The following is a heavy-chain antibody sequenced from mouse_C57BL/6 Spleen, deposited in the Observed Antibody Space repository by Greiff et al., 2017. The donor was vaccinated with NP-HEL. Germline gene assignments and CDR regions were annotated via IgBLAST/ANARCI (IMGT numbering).Heavy chain of an antibody. Sequence: EVQRVESGEGLVKPGGSLKLSCAASGFTFSSYAMSWVRQTPEKRLEWVAYISSGGDYIYYADTVKGRFTISRDNARNTLCLQMSSLKSEDTAMYYCTRDFITTVVAPGYFDVWGTGTTVTVSS. CDR1: GFTFSSYA. J-gene: IGHJ1*03. CDR2: ISSGGDYI. V-gene: IGHV5-9-1*02. D-gene: IGHD1-1*01. CDR3: TRDFITTVVAPGYFDV.